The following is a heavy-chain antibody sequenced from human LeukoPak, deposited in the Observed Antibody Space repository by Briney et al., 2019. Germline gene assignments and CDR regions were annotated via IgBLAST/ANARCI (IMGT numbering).Heavy chain of an antibody. Sequence: PGGSLRLSCAASGFTFSSYWMSWVRQAPGKRLEWVANIKQDGSEKYYVDSVKGRFTISRDNAKNSLYLQMNSLRAEDTAVYYCARDWSAIVSYAFDIWGQGTMVTVSS. J-gene: IGHJ3*02. CDR1: GFTFSSYW. V-gene: IGHV3-7*01. CDR2: IKQDGSEK. D-gene: IGHD3-3*01. CDR3: ARDWSAIVSYAFDI.